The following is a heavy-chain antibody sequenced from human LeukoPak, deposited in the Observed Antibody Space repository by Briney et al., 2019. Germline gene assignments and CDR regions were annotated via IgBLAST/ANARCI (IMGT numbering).Heavy chain of an antibody. J-gene: IGHJ3*02. CDR2: IYYSGST. Sequence: PSETLSLTCTVSGGSISSYYWSWIRQPPGKGLEWIGYIYYSGSTNYNPSLKSRVTISVDTSKNQFSLKLSSVTAADTAVYYCARGGKSRYAFDIWGQGTMVTVSS. CDR1: GGSISSYY. D-gene: IGHD4-23*01. V-gene: IGHV4-59*01. CDR3: ARGGKSRYAFDI.